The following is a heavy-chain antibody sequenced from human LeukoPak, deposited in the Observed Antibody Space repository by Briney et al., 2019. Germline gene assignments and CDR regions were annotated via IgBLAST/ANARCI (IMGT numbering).Heavy chain of an antibody. J-gene: IGHJ4*02. CDR1: LGSFNGYY. Sequence: PSETLSLTCSVYLGSFNGYYWSWLRQPPGKGLEWIGEINHSGNTYYNPSLKSRVTISVDTSKNQFSLKLSSVTAADTAVYYCATDRTHPTDYYDSSGYIPYFDYWGQGTLVTVSS. D-gene: IGHD3-22*01. V-gene: IGHV4-34*01. CDR2: INHSGNT. CDR3: ATDRTHPTDYYDSSGYIPYFDY.